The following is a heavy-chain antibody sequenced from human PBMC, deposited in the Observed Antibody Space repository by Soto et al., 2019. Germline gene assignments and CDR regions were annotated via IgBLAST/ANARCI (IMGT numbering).Heavy chain of an antibody. V-gene: IGHV1-2*04. J-gene: IGHJ4*02. CDR2: INPNSGGT. Sequence: QVPLVQSGAEVKKPGASVKVSCKASGYTFTGYYMHWVRQAPGQGLEWMGWINPNSGGTNYAQKFQGWVTMTRDTPISTAYMELSRLRSDDTAVYYCARDRGVGGYPTFDYWGQGTLVTVSS. CDR3: ARDRGVGGYPTFDY. D-gene: IGHD3-16*01. CDR1: GYTFTGYY.